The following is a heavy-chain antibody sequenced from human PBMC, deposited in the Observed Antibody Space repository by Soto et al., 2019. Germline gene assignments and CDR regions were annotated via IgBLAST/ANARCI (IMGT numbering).Heavy chain of an antibody. J-gene: IGHJ1*01. CDR1: GYSLTTYG. D-gene: IGHD6-13*01. Sequence: ASVKVSCKTSGYSLTTYGIIWVRQAPGQGLEWLGWISTYSGNTNYAQKVQGRVTMTTDTSTSTVYMELRSLRSDDTAVYYCARYISVAGKYFQHWGQGTLVTVSS. CDR2: ISTYSGNT. CDR3: ARYISVAGKYFQH. V-gene: IGHV1-18*01.